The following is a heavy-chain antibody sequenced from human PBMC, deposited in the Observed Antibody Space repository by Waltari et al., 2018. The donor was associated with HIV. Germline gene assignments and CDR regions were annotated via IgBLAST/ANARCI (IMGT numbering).Heavy chain of an antibody. D-gene: IGHD1-26*01. CDR3: TTDFAGATGEDSRHRTDA. J-gene: IGHJ6*02. V-gene: IGHV1-24*01. CDR1: GYILSELA. Sequence: QVQLIQSGAEVKKPGASVKVSCQVPGYILSELAMHWVRQAPGKGIEWLVGCEMEEGEIRYAKKFRGRVTMTEEGHTAYMTLSGLRFEDTAVYYCTTDFAGATGEDSRHRTDAWGQGTMVTVSS. CDR2: CEMEEGEI.